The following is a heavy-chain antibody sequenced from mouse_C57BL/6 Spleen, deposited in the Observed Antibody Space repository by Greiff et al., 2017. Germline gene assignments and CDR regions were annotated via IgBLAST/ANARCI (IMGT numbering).Heavy chain of an antibody. D-gene: IGHD1-1*01. J-gene: IGHJ4*01. CDR1: GYTFTSYW. Sequence: QVQLQQPGAELVKPGASVKMSCKASGYTFTSYWITWVKQRPGQGLEWIGDIYPGSGSTNYNEKFKSKATLTADTSSSTAYMQLGSLTSEDSAVYYCARGIYYYGGSYEGEYWGQGTSVTVSS. V-gene: IGHV1-55*01. CDR3: ARGIYYYGGSYEGEY. CDR2: IYPGSGST.